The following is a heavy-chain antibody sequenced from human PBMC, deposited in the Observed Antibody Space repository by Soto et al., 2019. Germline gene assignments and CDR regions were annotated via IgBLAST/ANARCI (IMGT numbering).Heavy chain of an antibody. Sequence: SETLSLTCTVSGGSMISYYWSWIRQPPGRGLEWIGYIYYAGSTKYNPSLNSRVTISVDTSKNQFSLKLTSVTAADTAVYYCARDKITGLFDYWGQGTLVTVSS. D-gene: IGHD2-8*02. CDR2: IYYAGST. CDR3: ARDKITGLFDY. J-gene: IGHJ4*02. V-gene: IGHV4-59*12. CDR1: GGSMISYY.